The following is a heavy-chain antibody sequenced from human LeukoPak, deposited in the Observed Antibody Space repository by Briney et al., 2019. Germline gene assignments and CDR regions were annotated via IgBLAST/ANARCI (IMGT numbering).Heavy chain of an antibody. V-gene: IGHV4-34*01. Sequence: SETLSLTCAVYGGSFSGYYWGWIRQPPGKGLEWIGEINHSGSTNYNPSLKSRVTISVDTSKNQFSLKLSSVTAVDTAVYYCASPYYDILTGYYNGYYYGMDVWGQGTTVTVSS. CDR1: GGSFSGYY. D-gene: IGHD3-9*01. CDR2: INHSGST. CDR3: ASPYYDILTGYYNGYYYGMDV. J-gene: IGHJ6*02.